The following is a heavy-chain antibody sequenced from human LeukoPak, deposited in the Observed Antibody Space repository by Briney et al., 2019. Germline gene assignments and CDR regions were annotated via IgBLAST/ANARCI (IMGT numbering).Heavy chain of an antibody. CDR1: GFTFSNYA. Sequence: PGGSLRLSCTTSGFTFSNYAMSWVRQAPGKGLEWVSGINGRGDSTVYADAVKGRFTISRDNFKSTLYLQMNSLRVEDTAGYYCAKDQGSGHGAYTWGTFDFWGLETLVTVSS. V-gene: IGHV3-23*01. CDR3: AKDQGSGHGAYTWGTFDF. D-gene: IGHD4/OR15-4a*01. CDR2: INGRGDST. J-gene: IGHJ4*01.